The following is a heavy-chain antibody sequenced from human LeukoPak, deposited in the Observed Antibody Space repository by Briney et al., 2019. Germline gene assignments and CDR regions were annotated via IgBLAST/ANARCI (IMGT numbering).Heavy chain of an antibody. D-gene: IGHD3-22*01. CDR3: ATLGNYYYDSSGTGDY. CDR2: IYYSGST. V-gene: IGHV4-59*01. J-gene: IGHJ4*02. Sequence: SETLSLTCTASGGSISSYYWSWIRQPPGKGLEWIGYIYYSGSTNYNPSLKSRVTISVDTSKNQFSLKLSSVTAADTAVYYCATLGNYYYDSSGTGDYWGQGTLVTVSS. CDR1: GGSISSYY.